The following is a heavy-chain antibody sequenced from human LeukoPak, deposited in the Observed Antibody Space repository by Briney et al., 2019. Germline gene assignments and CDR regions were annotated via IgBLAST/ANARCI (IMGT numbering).Heavy chain of an antibody. CDR3: ARSNSSGWYYYFDY. V-gene: IGHV1-2*04. CDR2: INPNSGGT. D-gene: IGHD6-19*01. Sequence: VASVKVSCKASGYTFTGYYMHWVRQAPGQGLEWMGWINPNSGGTNYAQKFQGWVTMTRDTSISTAYMELSRLRSDDTAVYYCARSNSSGWYYYFDYWGQGTLVTVSS. CDR1: GYTFTGYY. J-gene: IGHJ4*02.